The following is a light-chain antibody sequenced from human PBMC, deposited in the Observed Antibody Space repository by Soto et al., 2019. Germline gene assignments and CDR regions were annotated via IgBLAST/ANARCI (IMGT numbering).Light chain of an antibody. V-gene: IGKV3-20*01. CDR3: QQYGGSRWT. Sequence: EIVLTQSPGTLSLSPGERATLSCRASQSVSSTYLAWYQQKPGQAHRLLIYGASNRATGFPDRFSGSGSGTDFTLTISRLEPEDFAVYYCQQYGGSRWTFGQGTRVDI. CDR1: QSVSSTY. CDR2: GAS. J-gene: IGKJ1*01.